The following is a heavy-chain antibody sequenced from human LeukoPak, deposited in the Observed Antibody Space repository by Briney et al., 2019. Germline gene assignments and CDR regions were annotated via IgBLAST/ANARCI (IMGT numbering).Heavy chain of an antibody. Sequence: PGGSLRLSCAASGFTFSSYSMNWVRQAPGKGLEWVSYISSSGLIVFYADSVKGRFTISRDNANNSLYLQMNSLRAEDTAVYYCARIYYVSGNFYNTIDNWGQGTLVTVSS. CDR3: ARIYYVSGNFYNTIDN. D-gene: IGHD3-10*01. CDR2: ISSSGLIV. J-gene: IGHJ4*02. CDR1: GFTFSSYS. V-gene: IGHV3-48*01.